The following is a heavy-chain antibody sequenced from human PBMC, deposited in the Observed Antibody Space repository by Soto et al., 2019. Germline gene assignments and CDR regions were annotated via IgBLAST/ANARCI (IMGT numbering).Heavy chain of an antibody. J-gene: IGHJ4*02. CDR2: IKQDGSEK. D-gene: IGHD3-10*01. V-gene: IGHV3-7*01. Sequence: GGSLRLSCAASGFTFSSYWMSWVRQAPGKGLEWVANIKQDGSEKYYVDSVKGRFTISRDNAKNSLYLQMNSLRAEDTAVYYCARDQDNIWSGELRYWGQGTLVTVSS. CDR3: ARDQDNIWSGELRY. CDR1: GFTFSSYW.